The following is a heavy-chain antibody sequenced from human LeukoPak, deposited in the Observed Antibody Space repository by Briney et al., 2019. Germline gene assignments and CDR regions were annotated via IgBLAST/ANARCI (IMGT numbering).Heavy chain of an antibody. V-gene: IGHV3-48*01. CDR2: ISSSSSNI. J-gene: IGHJ4*02. CDR3: ARDPWRWLQLGFDY. D-gene: IGHD5-24*01. CDR1: GFTFSSYS. Sequence: GGSLRLSCAASGFTFSSYSMNWVRQAPGKGLEWVSYISSSSSNIYYADSVKGRFTISRDNAKNSLYLQMNSLRAEDTAVYYCARDPWRWLQLGFDYWGQGTLVTVSS.